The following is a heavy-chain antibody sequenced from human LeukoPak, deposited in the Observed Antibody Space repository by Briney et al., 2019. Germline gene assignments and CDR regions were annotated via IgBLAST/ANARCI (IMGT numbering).Heavy chain of an antibody. CDR1: GGTFSSYA. CDR2: IIPIFGTA. J-gene: IGHJ4*02. D-gene: IGHD6-13*01. Sequence: GASVKVYCKASGGTFSSYAISWVRQAPGQGLEWMGRIIPIFGTANYAQKFQGRVTITTDESTSTAYMELSSLRSEDTAVYYCARDGLGIAAAGTGGYFDYWGQGTLVTVSS. CDR3: ARDGLGIAAAGTGGYFDY. V-gene: IGHV1-69*05.